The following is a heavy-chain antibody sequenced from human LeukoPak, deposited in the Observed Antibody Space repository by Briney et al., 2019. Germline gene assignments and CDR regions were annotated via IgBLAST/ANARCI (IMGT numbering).Heavy chain of an antibody. Sequence: PSGTLSLTCAVSGVSISSTDWWSWVRQPPGKGLEWIGEIYHGGSAIYNPSLKSRVTMSLDKSRDQFSLKLISVIAADTAVYYCARGRAVAGTDQYFGMDVWGQGTTVTVSS. CDR2: IYHGGSA. J-gene: IGHJ6*02. CDR1: GVSISSTDW. D-gene: IGHD6-19*01. V-gene: IGHV4-4*02. CDR3: ARGRAVAGTDQYFGMDV.